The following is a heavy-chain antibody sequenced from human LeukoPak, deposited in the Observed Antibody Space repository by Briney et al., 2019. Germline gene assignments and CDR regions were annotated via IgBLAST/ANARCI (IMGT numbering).Heavy chain of an antibody. V-gene: IGHV1-2*06. CDR2: INPNSGGT. CDR3: ARVGPIVGANDY. J-gene: IGHJ4*02. CDR1: GGTFSSYA. Sequence: ASVKVSCKASGGTFSSYAISWVRQAPGQGLEWMGRINPNSGGTNYAQKFQGRVTMTRDTSISSAYMELSRLRSDDTAVYYCARVGPIVGANDYWGQGTLVTVSS. D-gene: IGHD1-26*01.